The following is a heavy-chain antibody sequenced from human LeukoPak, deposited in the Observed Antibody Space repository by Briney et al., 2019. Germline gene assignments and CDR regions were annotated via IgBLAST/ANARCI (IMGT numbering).Heavy chain of an antibody. CDR2: INPNSGAT. D-gene: IGHD4-17*01. J-gene: IGHJ4*02. V-gene: IGHV1-2*02. CDR3: ATETTGTPRGVC. Sequence: ASVKVSCKASGYTFTDYYIQWVRQAPGQGLEWMGRINPNSGATTYAQQSQGRVTMTRDTSITTAYMEVSRLTSDDTAVYYCATETTGTPRGVCWGLGTLVTVSS. CDR1: GYTFTDYY.